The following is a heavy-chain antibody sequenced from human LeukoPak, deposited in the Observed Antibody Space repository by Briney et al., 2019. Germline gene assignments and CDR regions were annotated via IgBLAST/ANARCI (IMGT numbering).Heavy chain of an antibody. Sequence: ASVKLSCKASGYSFSDYYIHCVRQAPGQGLEWMGWINPDSGGTNHAQNCQGRVTVTRDTSTSTVYMELSSLRSEDTAVYYCTRTYYYDSSGYYYGRDAFDIWGQGTMVTVSS. D-gene: IGHD3-22*01. J-gene: IGHJ3*02. CDR2: INPDSGGT. CDR1: GYSFSDYY. CDR3: TRTYYYDSSGYYYGRDAFDI. V-gene: IGHV1-2*02.